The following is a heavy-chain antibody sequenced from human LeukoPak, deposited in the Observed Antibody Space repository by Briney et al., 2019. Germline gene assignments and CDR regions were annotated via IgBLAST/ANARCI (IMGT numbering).Heavy chain of an antibody. Sequence: GGSLRLSCAASGFTFSSYVMSWVRQAPGKGLEWVSAISGSGGSSDYAASVKGRFTNSRDNSKNTLYLQMNSLRAEDTAIYYCAKKAGNDYGGRSFDHWGQGTLVTVSS. J-gene: IGHJ4*02. V-gene: IGHV3-23*01. CDR3: AKKAGNDYGGRSFDH. CDR1: GFTFSSYV. D-gene: IGHD4-23*01. CDR2: ISGSGGSS.